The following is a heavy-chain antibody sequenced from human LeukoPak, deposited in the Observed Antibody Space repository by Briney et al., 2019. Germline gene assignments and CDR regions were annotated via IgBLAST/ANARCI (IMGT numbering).Heavy chain of an antibody. CDR2: IIPIFGTA. V-gene: IGHV1-69*06. CDR3: ARAEVPAEGYYFDY. J-gene: IGHJ4*02. Sequence: GASVTVSCTASGGTFSSYAISWVRQAPGQGLEGMGGIIPIFGTANYAQKFQGRVTITADKSTSTAYMEVSSLRSEDTAVYYCARAEVPAEGYYFDYWGQGTLVTVSS. CDR1: GGTFSSYA.